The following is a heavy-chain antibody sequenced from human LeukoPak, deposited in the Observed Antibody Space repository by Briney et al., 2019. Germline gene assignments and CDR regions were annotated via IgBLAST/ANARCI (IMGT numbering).Heavy chain of an antibody. CDR3: ARQVGYSYGYGESSD. CDR1: GFTFSSYA. D-gene: IGHD5-18*01. V-gene: IGHV3-48*03. J-gene: IGHJ4*02. Sequence: GGSLRLSCAASGFTFSSYAMSWVRQAPGKGLEWVSYISSSGSTIYYADSVKGRFTISRDNAKNSLYLQMNSLRAEDTAVYYCARQVGYSYGYGESSDWGQGTLVTVSS. CDR2: ISSSGSTI.